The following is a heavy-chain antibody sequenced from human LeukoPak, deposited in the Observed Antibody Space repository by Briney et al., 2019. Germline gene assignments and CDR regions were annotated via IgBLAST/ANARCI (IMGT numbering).Heavy chain of an antibody. Sequence: GGSLRLSCAASGFTFSTYGLHWVRQAPGKGLEWVANINLDGSQKYYVDSLKGRFTISRDNAKNSLYLQMDSLRVEDTAVYYCARDVDYANPRHDYWGQGTLVTVSS. CDR1: GFTFSTYG. J-gene: IGHJ4*02. V-gene: IGHV3-7*01. D-gene: IGHD4/OR15-4a*01. CDR3: ARDVDYANPRHDY. CDR2: INLDGSQK.